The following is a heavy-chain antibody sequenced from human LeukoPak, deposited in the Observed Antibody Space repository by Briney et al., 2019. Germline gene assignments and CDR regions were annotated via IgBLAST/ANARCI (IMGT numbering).Heavy chain of an antibody. D-gene: IGHD7-27*01. CDR3: AKVPMRTGFLLGYFDY. CDR1: GFTFTDHW. V-gene: IGHV3-7*03. Sequence: GGSLRLSCTASGFTFTDHWMTWVRQTPGKGLEWVANIKEDGSEERYVDSVKGRFTISRDNAKSSLYLQMNSLRAEDTALYYCAKVPMRTGFLLGYFDYWGQGTLVTVSS. J-gene: IGHJ4*02. CDR2: IKEDGSEE.